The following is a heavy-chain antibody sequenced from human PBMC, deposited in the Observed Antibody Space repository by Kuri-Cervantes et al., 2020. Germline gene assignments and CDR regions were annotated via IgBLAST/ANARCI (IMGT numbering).Heavy chain of an antibody. CDR3: ARERITMVRGVMRYYYGMDV. J-gene: IGHJ6*02. CDR1: GFTFSSYA. D-gene: IGHD3-10*01. Sequence: GESLKISCAASGFTFSSYAMSWVRQAPGKGLEWVSAISGSGGSTYYADSVKGRFTISRDNSKNTLYLQMNSLRDEDTAVYYCARERITMVRGVMRYYYGMDVWGQGTTVTVSS. CDR2: ISGSGGST. V-gene: IGHV3-23*01.